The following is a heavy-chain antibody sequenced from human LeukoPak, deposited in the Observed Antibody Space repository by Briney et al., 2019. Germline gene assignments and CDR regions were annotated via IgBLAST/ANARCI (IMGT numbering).Heavy chain of an antibody. Sequence: PSETLFLTCAVYGGSFSGYYWSWIRQPPRKGLELNGEINHSGSTNYNPSLKSRVTISVYTSKTQFSLKLSSGTAAHTAVYYCARSRKRTKLDYGGQGTLVTVSS. V-gene: IGHV4-34*01. CDR3: ARSRKRTKLDY. J-gene: IGHJ4*02. CDR1: GGSFSGYY. D-gene: IGHD1-1*01. CDR2: INHSGST.